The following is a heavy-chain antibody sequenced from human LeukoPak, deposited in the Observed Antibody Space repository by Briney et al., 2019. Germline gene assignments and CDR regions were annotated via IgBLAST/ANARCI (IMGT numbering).Heavy chain of an antibody. CDR2: INPNSGGT. Sequence: ASVKVSCKASGYTFTDYYIHWVRQAPGQGLEWMAWINPNSGGTYYAQNFHDRITLTRDTSISTAYMELSRLRSDDTAIYYCARANAPYCSSTSCLFDYWGQGTLVTVSS. D-gene: IGHD2-2*01. CDR1: GYTFTDYY. V-gene: IGHV1-2*02. J-gene: IGHJ4*02. CDR3: ARANAPYCSSTSCLFDY.